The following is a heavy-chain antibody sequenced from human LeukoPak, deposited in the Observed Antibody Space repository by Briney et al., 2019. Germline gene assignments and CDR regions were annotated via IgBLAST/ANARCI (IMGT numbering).Heavy chain of an antibody. J-gene: IGHJ6*02. Sequence: SETLSLTCTVSGGSISSNYYWGWIRQPPGKGLEWIASIYYSGSTYYNPSLKSRVTISVDTSKSHFSLNLTSLTAADTAVYYCARYGGTYGVYGMDVWGQGTTVTVSS. CDR2: IYYSGST. V-gene: IGHV4-39*01. CDR1: GGSISSNYY. D-gene: IGHD1-26*01. CDR3: ARYGGTYGVYGMDV.